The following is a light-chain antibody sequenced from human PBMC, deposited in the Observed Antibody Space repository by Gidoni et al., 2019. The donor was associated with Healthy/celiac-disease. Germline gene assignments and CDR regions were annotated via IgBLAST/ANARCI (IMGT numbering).Light chain of an antibody. Sequence: DIQMTQSPSSLSASVGDRVTITCRASQSIGSLLNWYQQKPGKGPTLLISSESSWQSGVPSRFSGSGSGTDFTLTISSLQPEDFATYFCQQSYGIPPTFGQGTKVEV. J-gene: IGKJ1*01. CDR3: QQSYGIPPT. CDR1: QSIGSL. V-gene: IGKV1-39*01. CDR2: SES.